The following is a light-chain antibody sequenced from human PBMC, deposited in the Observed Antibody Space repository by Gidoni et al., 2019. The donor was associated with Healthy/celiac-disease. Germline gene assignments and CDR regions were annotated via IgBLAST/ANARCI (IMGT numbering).Light chain of an antibody. J-gene: IGLJ1*01. V-gene: IGLV1-51*01. Sequence: QSVFTQPPSVSAAPGQTVTISCSGSSSNIGNNYVSWYQQLPGTAPKLLIYDNNKRPSGIPDRFSGSKSGTSATLGITGLQTGDEADYYCGTWDSSLSVYVFGTGTKVTVL. CDR1: SSNIGNNY. CDR3: GTWDSSLSVYV. CDR2: DNN.